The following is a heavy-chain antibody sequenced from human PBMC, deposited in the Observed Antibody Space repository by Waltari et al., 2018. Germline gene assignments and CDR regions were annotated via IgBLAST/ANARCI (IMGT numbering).Heavy chain of an antibody. J-gene: IGHJ3*02. CDR3: TTVAGQPGAFDI. D-gene: IGHD6-19*01. CDR1: GYTLTELS. V-gene: IGHV1-24*01. CDR2: FDPEDGET. Sequence: QVQLVQSGAEVKKPGASVKVSCKVSGYTLTELSMHWVRQAPGKGFEWMGGFDPEDGETIYAQKFQGRVTMTEDTSTDTAYMELSSLRSEDTAVYYCTTVAGQPGAFDIWGQGTMVTVSS.